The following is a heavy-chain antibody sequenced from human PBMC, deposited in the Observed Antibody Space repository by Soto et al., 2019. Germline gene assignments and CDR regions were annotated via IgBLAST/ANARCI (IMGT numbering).Heavy chain of an antibody. J-gene: IGHJ4*02. CDR3: ASRGSSWTDY. CDR1: SSV. V-gene: IGHV1-69*01. D-gene: IGHD6-13*01. Sequence: SSVVGWARKAPGQGLEWMGGIIPIFGTANYAQKFQGRVTITADESTSTAYMELSSLRSEDTAVYYCASRGSSWTDYWGQGTLVTVSS. CDR2: IIPIFGTA.